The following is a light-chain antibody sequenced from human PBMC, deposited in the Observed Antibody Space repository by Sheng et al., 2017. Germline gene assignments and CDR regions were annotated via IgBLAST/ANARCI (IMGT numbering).Light chain of an antibody. J-gene: IGKJ4*01. CDR1: QSLKHRDGITY. V-gene: IGKV2-30*02. Sequence: DAVLTQSPLSLSVTLGQPASLSCRSSQSLKHRDGITYLNWFHQRPGQSPRRLIYRVSYRDSGVPDRISGSGSGTDFTLEISRVEAEDVGVYYCLQGTSWPLTFGGGTKVELK. CDR3: LQGTSWPLT. CDR2: RVS.